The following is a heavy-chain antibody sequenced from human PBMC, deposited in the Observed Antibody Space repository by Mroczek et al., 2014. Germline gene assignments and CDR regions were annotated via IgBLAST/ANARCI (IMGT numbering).Heavy chain of an antibody. CDR2: IYYSGST. Sequence: QVQLQESGPGLVKPSETLSLTCTVSGGSISSSSYYWGWIRQPPGKGLEWIGSIYYSGSTYYNPSLKSRVTISVDTSKNQFSLKLSSVTAADTAVYYCARPLFSSATLPDYWGQGTLVTVSS. D-gene: IGHD2-2*01. J-gene: IGHJ4*02. CDR3: ARPLFSSATLPDY. V-gene: IGHV4-39*01. CDR1: GGSISSSSYY.